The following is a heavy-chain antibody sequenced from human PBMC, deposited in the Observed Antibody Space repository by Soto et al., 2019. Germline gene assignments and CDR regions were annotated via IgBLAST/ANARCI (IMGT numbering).Heavy chain of an antibody. CDR2: ISVNSGTT. V-gene: IGHV1-18*01. Sequence: VKVSCKASGYNFNTYGITWVRQAPGQGLEWMGWISVNSGTTNYAQKIQGRVTMTTDTSSSTAFMELRSLRSDDTAVYYCARNDTSGHYSDYWGQGTLVTVSS. CDR3: ARNDTSGHYSDY. D-gene: IGHD3-22*01. CDR1: GYNFNTYG. J-gene: IGHJ4*02.